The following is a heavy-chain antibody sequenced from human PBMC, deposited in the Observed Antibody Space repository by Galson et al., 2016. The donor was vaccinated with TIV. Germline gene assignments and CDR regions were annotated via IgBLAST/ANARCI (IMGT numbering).Heavy chain of an antibody. D-gene: IGHD4-17*01. V-gene: IGHV1-69*13. CDR2: IVPMFGIS. Sequence: SVKVSCKASGGSSTSYAISWVRQAPGQGLEWMGAIVPMFGISTYAQKFQGRVTITADESTSTAYMELSSLRSQDTAVYYCARGGWSGDPGDYHYYYMDVWGEGTTVTVSS. CDR3: ARGGWSGDPGDYHYYYMDV. J-gene: IGHJ6*03. CDR1: GGSSTSYA.